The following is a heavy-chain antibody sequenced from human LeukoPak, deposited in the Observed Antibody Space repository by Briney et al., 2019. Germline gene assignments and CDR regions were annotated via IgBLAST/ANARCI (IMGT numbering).Heavy chain of an antibody. CDR1: GGSFSGYY. J-gene: IGHJ4*02. D-gene: IGHD3-22*01. CDR3: ARVDSSGYSVY. V-gene: IGHV4-34*01. Sequence: PSETLSLTCAVYGGSFSGYYWSWIRQPPGKGLEWIGEINHSGSTNYNPSLKSRVTISVDTSKNQFSLKLSSVTAADTAVYYCARVDSSGYSVYWGQGTLVTVSS. CDR2: INHSGST.